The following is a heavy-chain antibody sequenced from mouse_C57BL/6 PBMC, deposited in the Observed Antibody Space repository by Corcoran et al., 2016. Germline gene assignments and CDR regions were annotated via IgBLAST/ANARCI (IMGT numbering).Heavy chain of an antibody. V-gene: IGHV1-81*01. Sequence: QVQLQQSGAELARPGASVKLSCKASGYTFTSYGISWVKQRTGQGLEWIGEIYPRSGNTYYNEKFKGKATLTADKSSSTAYMERRSLTSEDSAVYFCARNYGSSPYFDYWGQGTTLTVSS. J-gene: IGHJ2*01. D-gene: IGHD1-1*01. CDR2: IYPRSGNT. CDR1: GYTFTSYG. CDR3: ARNYGSSPYFDY.